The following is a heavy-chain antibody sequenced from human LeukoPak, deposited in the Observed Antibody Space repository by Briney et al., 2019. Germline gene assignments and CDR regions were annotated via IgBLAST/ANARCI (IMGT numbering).Heavy chain of an antibody. D-gene: IGHD3-16*01. CDR2: IDTNTGNP. Sequence: ASVKVSCKASGYTFSSYPVIWVRQAPGQGLEWMGWIDTNTGNPSNAQGFTGRFVFSLDTSVSTTFLYINNLKADDTAVYYCARGGGARLRYPFDYWGQGTLVTVSS. CDR3: ARGGGARLRYPFDY. V-gene: IGHV7-4-1*02. CDR1: GYTFSSYP. J-gene: IGHJ4*02.